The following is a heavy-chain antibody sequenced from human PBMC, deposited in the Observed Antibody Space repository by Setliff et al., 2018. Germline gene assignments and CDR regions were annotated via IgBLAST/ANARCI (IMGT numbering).Heavy chain of an antibody. V-gene: IGHV4-61*08. CDR1: GGSLSGAS. Sequence: SETLSLTCTVYGGSLSGASIVTWIRQPPGKGLEFIGYVFYSGATKYDPSLKSRVTMSVDTSKNQFSLKLRSVTAADTAMYYCAKGGTYRYFDYWGQGTLVTVSS. J-gene: IGHJ4*02. CDR3: AKGGTYRYFDY. CDR2: VFYSGAT.